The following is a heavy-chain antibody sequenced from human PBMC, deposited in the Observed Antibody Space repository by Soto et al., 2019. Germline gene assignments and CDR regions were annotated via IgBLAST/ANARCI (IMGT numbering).Heavy chain of an antibody. Sequence: GSGPTLVNPTQTLTLTCTFSGFSLSTSGVGVGWIRQPPGKALEWLALIYWNDDKRYSPSLKSRLTITKDTSKNQVVLTMTNMDLVDTATYYCAHRRSSTAPTIYYFDYWGQGTLVTVSS. J-gene: IGHJ4*02. CDR2: IYWNDDK. V-gene: IGHV2-5*01. CDR1: GFSLSTSGVG. CDR3: AHRRSSTAPTIYYFDY. D-gene: IGHD5-18*01.